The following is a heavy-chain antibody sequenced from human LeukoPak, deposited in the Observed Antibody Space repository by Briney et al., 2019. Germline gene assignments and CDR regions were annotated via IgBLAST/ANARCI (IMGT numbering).Heavy chain of an antibody. CDR1: GGSFSGYY. V-gene: IGHV4-34*01. D-gene: IGHD6-13*01. CDR3: AGQQQLVPGYYYYGMDV. Sequence: SETLSLTCAVYGGSFSGYYWSWIRQPPGKGLEWIGEINHSGSTNYNPSLKSRVTISVDTSKNQFSLKLSSVTAADTAVYYCAGQQQLVPGYYYYGMDVWGQGTTVTVSS. J-gene: IGHJ6*02. CDR2: INHSGST.